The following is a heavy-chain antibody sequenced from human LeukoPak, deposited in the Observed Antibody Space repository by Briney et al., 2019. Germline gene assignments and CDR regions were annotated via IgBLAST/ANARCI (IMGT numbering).Heavy chain of an antibody. CDR1: GGSISSYY. CDR3: ARVEYSSSSLVY. J-gene: IGHJ4*02. Sequence: PSETLSLTCTVSGGSISSYYWSWIRQPPGKGLEWIGYIYYSGSTNYNRSLKSRVTISIDTSKNQFSLKLSSVTAADTAVYYCARVEYSSSSLVYWGQGTLVTVSS. D-gene: IGHD6-6*01. CDR2: IYYSGST. V-gene: IGHV4-59*01.